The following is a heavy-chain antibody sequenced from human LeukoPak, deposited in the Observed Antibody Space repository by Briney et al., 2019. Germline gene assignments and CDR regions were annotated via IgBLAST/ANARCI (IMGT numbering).Heavy chain of an antibody. CDR1: GFSVRTNY. D-gene: IGHD3-22*01. CDR2: ICSGGTN. J-gene: IGHJ3*01. Sequence: GRSVRLSCAASGFSVRTNYMSWVPQAPGKGLEWVSVICSGGTNRYAEYVKGRFTISRDNSRDTLHLQMNSLRVDDPAVYYCVRAVHHLFYSDSSGYYGGAFDVWGQGTVVTVS. V-gene: IGHV3-53*01. CDR3: VRAVHHLFYSDSSGYYGGAFDV.